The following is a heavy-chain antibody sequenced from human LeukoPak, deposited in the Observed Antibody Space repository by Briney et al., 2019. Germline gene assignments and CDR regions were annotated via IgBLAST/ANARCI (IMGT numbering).Heavy chain of an antibody. J-gene: IGHJ4*02. V-gene: IGHV4-61*02. D-gene: IGHD6-13*01. CDR1: GGSISSGSYY. CDR2: IYTSGST. CDR3: ARAGLGYSSSWYS. Sequence: SQTLSLTCTVSGGSISSGSYYWSWIRQPAGKGLEWIGRIYTSGSTNYNPSLKSRVAISVDTSKNQFSLKLSSVTAADTAVYYCARAGLGYSSSWYSWGQGTLVTVSS.